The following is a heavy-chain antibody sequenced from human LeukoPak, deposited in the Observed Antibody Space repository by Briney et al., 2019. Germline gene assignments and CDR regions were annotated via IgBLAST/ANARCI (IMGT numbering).Heavy chain of an antibody. V-gene: IGHV4-34*01. CDR2: INHSGST. J-gene: IGHJ3*02. CDR3: ARRARGPRQYYYGSGSSHPGSAFDI. Sequence: PSETLSLTCAVYGGSFSGYYWSWIRQPPGKGLEWIGEINHSGSTNYNPSLKSRVTISVDTSKNQFSLKLSSVTAADTAVYYCARRARGPRQYYYGSGSSHPGSAFDIWGQGTMVTVSS. CDR1: GGSFSGYY. D-gene: IGHD3-10*01.